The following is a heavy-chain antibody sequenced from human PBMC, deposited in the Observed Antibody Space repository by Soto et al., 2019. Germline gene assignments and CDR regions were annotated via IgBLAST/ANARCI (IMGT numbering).Heavy chain of an antibody. V-gene: IGHV4-34*02. Sequence: QVHLQQWVAGLLKPSETLSLTCAVYGESFIGYYWTWIRQPPGKGLEWIGEINHRGSTNYNPSLKSRVTISIDTSKNQFSLKLSSVTAADTSVYYCARTDIVTTNGFDPWGQGTLVTVSS. D-gene: IGHD5-12*01. CDR1: GESFIGYY. J-gene: IGHJ5*02. CDR2: INHRGST. CDR3: ARTDIVTTNGFDP.